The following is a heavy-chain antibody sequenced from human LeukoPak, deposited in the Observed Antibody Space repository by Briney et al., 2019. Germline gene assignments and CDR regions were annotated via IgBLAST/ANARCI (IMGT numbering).Heavy chain of an antibody. Sequence: ASVKVSFKASGYTFTSYYMHWVRQAPGQGLEWMGIINPSGGSTSYAQKFQGRVTMTRDTSTSTVYMELSSLRSEDTAVYYCARDPCGGDCYYTFDYWGREPWSPSPQ. V-gene: IGHV1-46*01. J-gene: IGHJ4*02. CDR3: ARDPCGGDCYYTFDY. D-gene: IGHD2-21*02. CDR2: INPSGGST. CDR1: GYTFTSYY.